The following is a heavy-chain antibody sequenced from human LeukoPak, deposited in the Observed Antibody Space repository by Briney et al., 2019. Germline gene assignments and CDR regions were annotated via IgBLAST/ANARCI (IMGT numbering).Heavy chain of an antibody. D-gene: IGHD3-9*01. CDR2: INPNRGGT. CDR3: AKDDILTGAGDY. CDR1: GYTFTGYY. J-gene: IGHJ4*02. V-gene: IGHV1-2*02. Sequence: ASVKVSCKASGYTFTGYYMHWVRQAPGQGLEWMGWINPNRGGTNYAQKFQGSVTLTRDTSISTAYMELSRLRSDDTAVYYCAKDDILTGAGDYWGQGTLVTVSS.